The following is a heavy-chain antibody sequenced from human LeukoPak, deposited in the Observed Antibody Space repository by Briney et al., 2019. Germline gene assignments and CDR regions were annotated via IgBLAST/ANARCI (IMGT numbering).Heavy chain of an antibody. CDR3: ARASAAGTTTPINY. CDR2: INPSAGST. CDR1: GYIFTSYC. Sequence: ASVKVSCQASGYIFTSYCIHWVRQAPGQGLEWMGVINPSAGSTSYTQKFQGRVTMTRDTSTGTVYMELSSLRSEDTAVYYCARASAAGTTTPINYWGQGTLATVSS. V-gene: IGHV1-46*01. D-gene: IGHD6-13*01. J-gene: IGHJ4*02.